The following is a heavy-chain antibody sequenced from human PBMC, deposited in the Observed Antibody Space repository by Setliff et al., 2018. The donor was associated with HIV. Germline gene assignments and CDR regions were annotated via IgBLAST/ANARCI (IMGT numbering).Heavy chain of an antibody. CDR3: ARGGGGYYYVGAVDI. V-gene: IGHV1-8*02. CDR1: TYTFSSYV. J-gene: IGHJ3*02. CDR2: MNPNSGNT. Sequence: ASVKVSCKASTYTFSSYVINWVRQAPGQGLEWMGWMNPNSGNTGYAQKFQGRVTMTGNTSISTAYMELSSLRSEDTAVYYCARGGGGYYYVGAVDIWGQGTVVTVSS. D-gene: IGHD3-22*01.